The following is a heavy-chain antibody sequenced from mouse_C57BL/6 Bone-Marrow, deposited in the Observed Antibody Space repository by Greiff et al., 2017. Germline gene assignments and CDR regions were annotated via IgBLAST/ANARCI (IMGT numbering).Heavy chain of an antibody. J-gene: IGHJ3*01. Sequence: VQLQQPGAELVKPGASVKLSCKASGYTFTSYWMQWVKQRPGQGLEWIGEIDPSDSYTNYNQKFKGKATLTVDTSSSTAYMQLSSLTSGDSAVYDWASLLYWGQGTLVTVSA. CDR2: IDPSDSYT. V-gene: IGHV1-50*01. CDR1: GYTFTSYW. CDR3: ASLLY.